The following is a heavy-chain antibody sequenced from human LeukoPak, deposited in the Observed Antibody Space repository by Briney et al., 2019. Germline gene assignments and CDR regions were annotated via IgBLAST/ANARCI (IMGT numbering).Heavy chain of an antibody. V-gene: IGHV1-8*02. CDR1: GYTFTGYY. CDR2: MNPNSGNT. Sequence: GASVKVSCKASGYTFTGYYMHWVRQATGQGLEWMGWMNPNSGNTGYAQKFQGRVTMTRNTSISTAYMELSSLRSEDTAVYYCARGTYYGSGLNDYWGQGTLVTVSS. D-gene: IGHD3-10*01. J-gene: IGHJ4*02. CDR3: ARGTYYGSGLNDY.